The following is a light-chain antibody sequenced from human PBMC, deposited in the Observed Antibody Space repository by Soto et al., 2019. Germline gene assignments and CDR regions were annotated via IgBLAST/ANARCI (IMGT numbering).Light chain of an antibody. V-gene: IGKV3-20*01. CDR1: QSLRSSS. CDR3: QQYGSSPLT. Sequence: EIVLTQSPGTLSVSPGERATLSCRASQSLRSSSLAWYQQRLGQAPRLLIYGASRGATGMPDRFCGSGSGTDFALTISRLEPGVFAVYDCQQYGSSPLTFGAGAKVEIK. CDR2: GAS. J-gene: IGKJ4*01.